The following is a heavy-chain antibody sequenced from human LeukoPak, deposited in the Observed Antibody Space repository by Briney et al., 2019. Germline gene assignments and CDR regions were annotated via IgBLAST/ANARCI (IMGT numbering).Heavy chain of an antibody. CDR2: ISSSSSYI. J-gene: IGHJ3*02. Sequence: KPGGSLRLSCAASGFTFSSYGMHWVRQAPGKGLEWVSSISSSSSYIYYADSVKGRFTISRDNAKNSLYLQMNSLRAEDTAVYYCARDDQLLNDAFDIWGQGTMVTVSS. CDR1: GFTFSSYG. V-gene: IGHV3-21*01. CDR3: ARDDQLLNDAFDI. D-gene: IGHD2-2*01.